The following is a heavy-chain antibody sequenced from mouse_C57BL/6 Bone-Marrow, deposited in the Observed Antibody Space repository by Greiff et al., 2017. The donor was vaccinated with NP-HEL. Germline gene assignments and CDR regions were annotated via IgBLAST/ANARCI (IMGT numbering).Heavy chain of an antibody. Sequence: LQQPGAEGGMPGAPVTLSCKPSGYTFPSSWMHWVKQRPGKAVEWIGEIDPSDSYTNYNQKFKGKSTWTVDKSSSTAYMQLSSLTSEDSAVYYCARERITTVVFDYWGQGTTLTVSS. CDR1: GYTFPSSW. J-gene: IGHJ2*01. CDR3: ARERITTVVFDY. D-gene: IGHD1-1*01. CDR2: IDPSDSYT. V-gene: IGHV1-69*01.